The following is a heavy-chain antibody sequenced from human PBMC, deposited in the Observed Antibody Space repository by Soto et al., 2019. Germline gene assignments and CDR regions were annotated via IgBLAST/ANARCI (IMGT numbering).Heavy chain of an antibody. CDR3: ARHLRPIARGGFDT. CDR2: IFYTGTT. J-gene: IGHJ5*02. CDR1: GGSISSYY. D-gene: IGHD2-21*01. Sequence: QVQLQESGPGLVKTSETLSLTCTVSGGSISSYYWGWIRQVPGRGLECIAYIFYTGTTYYNPSLKSRVTISLDPPKNQFSLKLNSVTAADTAVYYCARHLRPIARGGFDTWGQGTLVTVSS. V-gene: IGHV4-59*01.